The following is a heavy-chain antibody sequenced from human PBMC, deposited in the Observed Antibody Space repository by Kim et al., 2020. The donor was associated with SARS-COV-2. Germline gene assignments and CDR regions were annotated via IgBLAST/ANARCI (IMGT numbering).Heavy chain of an antibody. CDR1: GGSISSYY. J-gene: IGHJ6*02. Sequence: SETLSLTCTVSGGSISSYYWSWIRQPPGKGLEWIGYIYYSGSTNYNPSLKRRVTISVDTSKNQFSLKLSSVTAADTAVYYCARLSLPFYYDSSGYYYYYYGMDVWGQGTTVTVSS. CDR3: ARLSLPFYYDSSGYYYYYYGMDV. V-gene: IGHV4-59*08. D-gene: IGHD3-22*01. CDR2: IYYSGST.